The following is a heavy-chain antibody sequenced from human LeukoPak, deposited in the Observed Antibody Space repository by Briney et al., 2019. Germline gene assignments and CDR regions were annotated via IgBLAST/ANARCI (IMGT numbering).Heavy chain of an antibody. CDR3: ARAPVAGYFDY. Sequence: AGGSLRLSCAASGFTFSSYGMNWVRQAPGKGLEWVSSISSSSSYIYYADSVKGRFTISRDNAKNSLYLQMNSLRAEDTAVYYCARAPVAGYFDYWGQGTLVTVSS. CDR2: ISSSSSYI. J-gene: IGHJ4*02. D-gene: IGHD6-19*01. CDR1: GFTFSSYG. V-gene: IGHV3-21*01.